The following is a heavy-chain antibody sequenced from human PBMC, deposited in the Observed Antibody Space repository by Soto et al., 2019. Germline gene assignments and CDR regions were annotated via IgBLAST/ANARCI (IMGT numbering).Heavy chain of an antibody. D-gene: IGHD4-17*01. CDR3: ATHPPYGPLDH. Sequence: SETLSLTCAVYGGSFSGYYWSWIRQPPGKGLEWIGEINHSGSTNYNPSLKSRVTISVDTSKNQFSLRPTSVTAADTAVYYCATHPPYGPLDHWGQGTLVTVSS. CDR1: GGSFSGYY. J-gene: IGHJ4*02. CDR2: INHSGST. V-gene: IGHV4-34*01.